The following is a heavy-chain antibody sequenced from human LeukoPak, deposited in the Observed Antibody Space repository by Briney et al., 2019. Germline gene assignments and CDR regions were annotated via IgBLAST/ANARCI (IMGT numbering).Heavy chain of an antibody. Sequence: SETLSLTCTVSGGSISGYYWSWVRQPPGKGLEWIGYIYYGGSTNYNPSLKSRVTISVDTSKNQFSLKLSSVTAADTAVYYCASLIAAAGTDGWFDPWGQGTLVTVSS. J-gene: IGHJ5*02. D-gene: IGHD6-13*01. CDR3: ASLIAAAGTDGWFDP. V-gene: IGHV4-59*01. CDR1: GGSISGYY. CDR2: IYYGGST.